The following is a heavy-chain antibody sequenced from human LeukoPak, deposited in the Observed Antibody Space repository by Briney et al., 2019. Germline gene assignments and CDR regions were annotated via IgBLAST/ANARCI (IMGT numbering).Heavy chain of an antibody. CDR2: VYYSGDT. CDR3: ARCPYDLLTGFSKWFFDL. Sequence: SETLSLTCTVSGGSITSRSDYWGWIRQPPGKGLEWIGNVYYSGDTYYNTSLQSRVTISVDTSTSQFSLTLNSVTAADTAVYYCARCPYDLLTGFSKWFFDLWGRGALVTVSS. J-gene: IGHJ2*01. D-gene: IGHD3-9*01. V-gene: IGHV4-39*01. CDR1: GGSITSRSDY.